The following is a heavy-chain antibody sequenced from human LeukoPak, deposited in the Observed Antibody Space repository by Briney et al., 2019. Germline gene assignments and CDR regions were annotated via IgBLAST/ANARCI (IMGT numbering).Heavy chain of an antibody. D-gene: IGHD3-22*01. CDR3: AKVFHYYDSSGYFKVLGFDY. V-gene: IGHV3-23*01. CDR2: ISGSGGST. Sequence: GGPLRLSCAASGFTFSSYAMSWVRQAPGKGLEWVSAISGSGGSTYYADSVKGRFTISRGNSKNTLYLQMNSLRAEDTAVYYCAKVFHYYDSSGYFKVLGFDYWGQGTLVTVSS. CDR1: GFTFSSYA. J-gene: IGHJ4*02.